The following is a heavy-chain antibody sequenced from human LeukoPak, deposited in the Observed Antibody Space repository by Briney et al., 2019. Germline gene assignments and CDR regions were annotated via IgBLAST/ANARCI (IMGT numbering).Heavy chain of an antibody. J-gene: IGHJ6*02. Sequence: ASVKVSCKASGYTFTSYDINWVRQPTGQGLEWRGWMNPNSGNTGYAQKFQGRVTMTRNTSISTAYMELSSLRSEDTAVYYCARLDITMVRGVIISDYYYGMDVWGQGTTVTVSS. CDR1: GYTFTSYD. CDR2: MNPNSGNT. D-gene: IGHD3-10*01. CDR3: ARLDITMVRGVIISDYYYGMDV. V-gene: IGHV1-8*01.